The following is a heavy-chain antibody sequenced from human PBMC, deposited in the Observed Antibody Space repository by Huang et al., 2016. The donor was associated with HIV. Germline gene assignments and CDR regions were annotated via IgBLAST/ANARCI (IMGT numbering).Heavy chain of an antibody. CDR2: MNPKRGNT. CDR1: GFNFNNYD. D-gene: IGHD3-22*01. J-gene: IGHJ4*02. V-gene: IGHV1-8*03. Sequence: QVQLVQSGAEVKKPGASVKVSCKASGFNFNNYDFNWVRQASGQGLEWMGWMNPKRGNTGYAQKFQGRVTITRNTSITTAYMELRSLRSEETAVYYCARARGCLYDSTGYYSRYYFDSWGQGTLVTISS. CDR3: ARARGCLYDSTGYYSRYYFDS.